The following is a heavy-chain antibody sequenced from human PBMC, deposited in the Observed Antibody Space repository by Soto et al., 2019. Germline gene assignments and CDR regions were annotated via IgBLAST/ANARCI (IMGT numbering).Heavy chain of an antibody. CDR1: GYSISSSNW. D-gene: IGHD2-2*01. CDR3: ARGDYAKAFDI. CDR2: IYYSGSA. Sequence: QVQLQESGPGLVKPSDTLSLICAVSGYSISSSNWWGWIRQPPGKGLEWIGNIYYSGSAYYNPSLKSRATMSVDTAKTQFSLRLTSVTAVDTAVYYCARGDYAKAFDICGQRTTVTVSS. V-gene: IGHV4-28*03. J-gene: IGHJ3*02.